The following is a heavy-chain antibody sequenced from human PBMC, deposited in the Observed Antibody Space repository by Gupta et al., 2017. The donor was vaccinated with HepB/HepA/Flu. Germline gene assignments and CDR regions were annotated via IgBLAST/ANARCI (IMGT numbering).Heavy chain of an antibody. CDR3: ARDRGFEVERFFDY. CDR2: ISSSGSTI. Sequence: EVQLVESGGGLVQPGGSLRLSCAASGFTFISYEMNWVRQAPGKGLEWVSYISSSGSTIYYADSVKGRFTISRDNAKNSLYLQMNSLRAEDTAVYYWARDRGFEVERFFDYWGQGTLVTVSS. CDR1: GFTFISYE. V-gene: IGHV3-48*03. J-gene: IGHJ4*02. D-gene: IGHD1-1*01.